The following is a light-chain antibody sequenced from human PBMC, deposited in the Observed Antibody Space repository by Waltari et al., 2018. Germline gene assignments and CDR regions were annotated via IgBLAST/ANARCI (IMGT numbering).Light chain of an antibody. J-gene: IGLJ2*01. CDR3: SSYAGSNNLV. Sequence: QSALTQPPSASGSPGQSVTISCTGTSSDVGGYNSVSWYQPHPGKAPKLMISEVSKRPPGAPGPWSASKSGNTASLTVSGLQAEDEADYYCSSYAGSNNLVFGGGTKLTVL. CDR2: EVS. V-gene: IGLV2-8*01. CDR1: SSDVGGYNS.